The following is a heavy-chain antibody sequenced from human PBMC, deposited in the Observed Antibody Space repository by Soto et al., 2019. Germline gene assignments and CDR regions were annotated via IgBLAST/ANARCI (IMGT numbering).Heavy chain of an antibody. CDR3: ARGYSSSSGHYYYYGMDV. Sequence: PGESLKISCKGSGYSFTSYWISWVRQMPGKGLEWMGRIDPSDSYTNYSPSFQGHVTISADKSISTAYLQWSSLKASDTAMYYCARGYSSSSGHYYYYGMDVRGQGTTVTVSS. CDR2: IDPSDSYT. D-gene: IGHD6-6*01. CDR1: GYSFTSYW. J-gene: IGHJ6*02. V-gene: IGHV5-10-1*01.